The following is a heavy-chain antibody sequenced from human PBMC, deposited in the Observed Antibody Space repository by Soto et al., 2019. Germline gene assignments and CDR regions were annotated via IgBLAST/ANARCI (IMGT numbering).Heavy chain of an antibody. CDR1: GYKFSNYA. CDR3: AKDRRAGGNSAFYFDF. V-gene: IGHV3-23*01. D-gene: IGHD3-16*01. J-gene: IGHJ4*02. Sequence: PWWSLRLSCAASGYKFSNYAMSGVRQAPGKGLEWVSLISATGGGTYYADSVKGRFTISRDNSHNTLYLQVHSLTAEDTAVYYCAKDRRAGGNSAFYFDFWGQGAQVTVSS. CDR2: ISATGGGT.